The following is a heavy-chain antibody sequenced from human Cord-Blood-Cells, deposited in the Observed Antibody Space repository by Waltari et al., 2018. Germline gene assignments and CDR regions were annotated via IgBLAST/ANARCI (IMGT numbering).Heavy chain of an antibody. V-gene: IGHV4-34*01. CDR3: ARGITIFGVVIIYYYYYMDV. J-gene: IGHJ6*03. Sequence: QVQLQQWGAGLLKPSETLSLTCAVYGGSFSGYYWSWIRQPPGKGLEWIGEINHSGSTNYNPSLKSRVTRSVDTSKNQFSLKLSSVTAADTAVYYCARGITIFGVVIIYYYYYMDVWGKGTTVTVSS. CDR2: INHSGST. CDR1: GGSFSGYY. D-gene: IGHD3-3*01.